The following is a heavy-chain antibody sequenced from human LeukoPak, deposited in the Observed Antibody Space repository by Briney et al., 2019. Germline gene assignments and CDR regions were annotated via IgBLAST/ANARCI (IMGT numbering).Heavy chain of an antibody. V-gene: IGHV4-59*08. J-gene: IGHJ6*02. D-gene: IGHD3-3*01. CDR3: ARINPAGFGYYYGMDV. Sequence: SETLSLTCTVSGGSISSYYWSWIRQLPGKGLEWIGYIYYSGSTNYNPSLKSRVTISVDTSKNQFSLKLSSVTAADTAVYYCARINPAGFGYYYGMDVWGQGTTVTVSS. CDR1: GGSISSYY. CDR2: IYYSGST.